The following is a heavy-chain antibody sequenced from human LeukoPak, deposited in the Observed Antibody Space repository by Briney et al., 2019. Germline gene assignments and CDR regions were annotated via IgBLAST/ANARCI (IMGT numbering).Heavy chain of an antibody. Sequence: PGGSLRLSCAASGFTVSSNYMSWVRQAPGKGLVWVSRINTDGSSTSYADSVKGRFTISRDNAKNTLYLQMNSLRAEDTAVYYCAREPYSSSWYAHDMDVWGKGTTVTVSS. CDR1: GFTVSSNY. CDR3: AREPYSSSWYAHDMDV. CDR2: INTDGSST. V-gene: IGHV3-74*01. J-gene: IGHJ6*03. D-gene: IGHD6-13*01.